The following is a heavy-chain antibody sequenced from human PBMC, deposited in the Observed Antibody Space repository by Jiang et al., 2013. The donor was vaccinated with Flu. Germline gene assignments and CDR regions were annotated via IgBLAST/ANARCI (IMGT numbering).Heavy chain of an antibody. CDR3: ARGKESGSYYDHYY. J-gene: IGHJ4*02. Sequence: SGAEVKRPGASVKVSCKASGYTFTGYYMHWVRQAPGQGLGWMGWINPNSGGTNYAQKFQGWVTMTRDTSISTAYMELSRLRSDDTAVYYCARGKESGSYYDHYYWGQGTLVTVSS. CDR1: GYTFTGYY. CDR2: INPNSGGT. D-gene: IGHD1-26*01. V-gene: IGHV1-2*04.